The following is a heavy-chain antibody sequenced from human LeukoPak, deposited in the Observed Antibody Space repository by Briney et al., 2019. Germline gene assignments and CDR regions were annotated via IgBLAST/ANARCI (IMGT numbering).Heavy chain of an antibody. V-gene: IGHV2-70*11. D-gene: IGHD3-22*01. Sequence: SGPTLVNPTQTLTLTCSFSGFSLSTHGMCVSWIRQPPGKALEWLARIDWDDDKYYSTSLKTRLTISKDTSKNQVVLTMTNMDPVDTATYYCARRYYYDSSGYYPLYDYWGQGTLVTVSS. CDR3: ARRYYYDSSGYYPLYDY. J-gene: IGHJ4*02. CDR1: GFSLSTHGMC. CDR2: IDWDDDK.